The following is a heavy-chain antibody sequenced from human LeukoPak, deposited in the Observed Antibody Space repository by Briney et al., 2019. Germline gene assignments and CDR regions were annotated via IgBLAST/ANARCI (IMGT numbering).Heavy chain of an antibody. D-gene: IGHD6-13*01. V-gene: IGHV3-30*02. CDR3: AKEQSSSWYEILFYFDY. CDR1: GFTFSTYG. J-gene: IGHJ4*02. Sequence: GGSLRLSCAASGFTFSTYGMHWVRQAPGKGLEWVAFIRYDGSNKYYADSVKGRFTISRDNSKNTLYLQMNSLRAEDTAVYYCAKEQSSSWYEILFYFDYWGQGTLVTVSS. CDR2: IRYDGSNK.